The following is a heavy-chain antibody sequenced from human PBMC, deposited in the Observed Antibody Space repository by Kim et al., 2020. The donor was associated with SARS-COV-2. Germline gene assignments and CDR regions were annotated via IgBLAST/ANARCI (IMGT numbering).Heavy chain of an antibody. Sequence: SETLSLTCTVSGGSISSSSYYWGWIRQPPGKGLEWIGSIYYSGSTYYNPSLKSRVTISVDTSKNQFSLKLSYVTAADTAVYYCARHGYSSSWYHPDWFDPWGQGTLVTVSS. D-gene: IGHD6-13*01. V-gene: IGHV4-39*01. CDR3: ARHGYSSSWYHPDWFDP. CDR1: GGSISSSSYY. J-gene: IGHJ5*02. CDR2: IYYSGST.